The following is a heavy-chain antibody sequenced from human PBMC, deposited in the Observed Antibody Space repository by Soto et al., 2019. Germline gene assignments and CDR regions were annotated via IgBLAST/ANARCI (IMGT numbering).Heavy chain of an antibody. J-gene: IGHJ4*02. CDR3: ARRYGYSFDY. D-gene: IGHD1-1*01. CDR1: GGSISSGGYS. Sequence: SETLSLTCAVSGGSISSGGYSWSWIRQPPGKGLEWIGYIYYSGSTNYNPSLKSRVTISVDTSKNQFSLKLSSVTAADTAVYYCARRYGYSFDYWGQGTLVTVSS. V-gene: IGHV4-61*08. CDR2: IYYSGST.